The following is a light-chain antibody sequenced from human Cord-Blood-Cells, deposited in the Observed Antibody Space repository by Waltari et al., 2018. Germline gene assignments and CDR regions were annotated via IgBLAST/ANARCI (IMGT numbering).Light chain of an antibody. CDR2: DVS. J-gene: IGLJ2*01. Sequence: QSALTPPASVSGSPGQSSTISCTGTSSDVGGYNYVSWYQQHPGKAPKLMIYDVSNRPSGVSNRFSGSKSGNTASLTISGLQAEDEADYYCSSYTSSSTLVVFGGGTKLTVL. CDR1: SSDVGGYNY. V-gene: IGLV2-14*01. CDR3: SSYTSSSTLVV.